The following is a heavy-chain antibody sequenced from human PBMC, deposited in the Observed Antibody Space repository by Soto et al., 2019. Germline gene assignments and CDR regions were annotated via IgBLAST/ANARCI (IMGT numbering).Heavy chain of an antibody. D-gene: IGHD1-7*01. J-gene: IGHJ5*02. CDR3: ARGANPPHRLELHWFDP. V-gene: IGHV1-2*02. CDR2: INPNSGGT. Sequence: ASVKVSCKASGYTFTGYYMHWVRQAPGQGLEWMGWINPNSGGTNYAQKFQGRVTMTRDTSISTAYMELSRLRSDDTAVYYCARGANPPHRLELHWFDPWGQGTLVPVSS. CDR1: GYTFTGYY.